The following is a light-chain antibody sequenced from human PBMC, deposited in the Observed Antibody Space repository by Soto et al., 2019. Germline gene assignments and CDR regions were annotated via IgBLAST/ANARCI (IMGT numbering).Light chain of an antibody. J-gene: IGKJ4*01. CDR3: QEYNNWHPIP. CDR2: GAS. Sequence: EIVMTQSPATLSVSPGERATLSCRASQSISSKLAWYQQKPGQAPRLLIYGASTRATGIPVRFSGSGSGTEFTLTITSLQSEDFAVYYCQEYNNWHPIPFGGGTKVEIK. CDR1: QSISSK. V-gene: IGKV3-15*01.